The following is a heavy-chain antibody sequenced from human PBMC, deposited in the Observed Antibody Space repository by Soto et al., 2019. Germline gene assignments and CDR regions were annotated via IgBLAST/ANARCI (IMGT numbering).Heavy chain of an antibody. CDR2: IKSKTDGGTT. Sequence: GESLKISCAASGFTFSSYAMSWVRQAPGKGLEWVGRIKSKTDGGTTDYAAPVKGRFTISRDDSKNTLYLQMNSLKTEDTAVYYCTTGLGSIAAAGRHYYYYYGMDVWGQGTTVTVSS. J-gene: IGHJ6*02. V-gene: IGHV3-15*01. CDR1: GFTFSSYA. CDR3: TTGLGSIAAAGRHYYYYYGMDV. D-gene: IGHD6-13*01.